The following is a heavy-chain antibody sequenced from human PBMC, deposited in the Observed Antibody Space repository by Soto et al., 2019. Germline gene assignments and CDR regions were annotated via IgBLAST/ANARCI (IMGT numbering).Heavy chain of an antibody. J-gene: IGHJ4*02. D-gene: IGHD3-9*01. CDR3: AAYDSEGYFDY. CDR1: GDSIANFH. V-gene: IGHV4-59*03. CDR2: VYFSGST. Sequence: SETLSLTCIVSGDSIANFHWSWIRQPPGKGLEWIGYVYFSGSTKYNPSLKSRVIMSIDTSKNEFSLKLTSVTAADSAAYFCAAYDSEGYFDYWGQGALVTVSS.